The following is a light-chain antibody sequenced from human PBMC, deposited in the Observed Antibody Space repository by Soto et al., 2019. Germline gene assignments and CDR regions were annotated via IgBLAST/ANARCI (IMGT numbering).Light chain of an antibody. Sequence: HSALTQPASVSGSPGQSITISCTGTSSDVGGYNYVSWYQQHPGKAPKLMIYEVSNRPSGVSNRFSGSKSGNTASLTISGLQAEDEADYYCSSYTSSSTYVVFGGGTTLTVL. CDR1: SSDVGGYNY. J-gene: IGLJ2*01. CDR2: EVS. V-gene: IGLV2-14*01. CDR3: SSYTSSSTYVV.